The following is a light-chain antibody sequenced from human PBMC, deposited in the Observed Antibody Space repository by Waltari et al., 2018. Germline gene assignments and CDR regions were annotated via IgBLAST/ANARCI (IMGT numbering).Light chain of an antibody. CDR1: SSNIGSTT. J-gene: IGLJ6*01. CDR3: AAWDDSLNGNV. CDR2: SNN. Sequence: QSVLTQPPSASGTPGQRVTISCSGSSSNIGSTTVHWYQQIPGTDPKLLIYSNNQRPSGVPDRFSGSKSGTSASLAISGLQSEDEADYYCAAWDDSLNGNVFGSGTKVTVL. V-gene: IGLV1-44*01.